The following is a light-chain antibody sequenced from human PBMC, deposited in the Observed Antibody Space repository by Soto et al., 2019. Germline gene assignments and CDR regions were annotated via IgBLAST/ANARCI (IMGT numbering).Light chain of an antibody. CDR2: GAA. CDR1: QSISSSH. J-gene: IGKJ4*01. Sequence: EIVLTQSPGTLSLSPGERATLSCSASQSISSSHLAWYQQKPGQGPRLLIYGAASRATGIPDRFSGSGSGTDCTLTISRLEPEDFAVYYCQQYRSSPLTFGGGTKVDIK. V-gene: IGKV3-20*01. CDR3: QQYRSSPLT.